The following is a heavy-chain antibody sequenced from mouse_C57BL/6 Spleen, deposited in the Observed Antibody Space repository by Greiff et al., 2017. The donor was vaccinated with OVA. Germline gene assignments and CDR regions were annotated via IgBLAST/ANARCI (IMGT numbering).Heavy chain of an antibody. J-gene: IGHJ1*03. CDR3: ARIYYGSSYPHWYFDV. CDR2: ISAGGSYT. D-gene: IGHD1-1*01. V-gene: IGHV5-4*03. CDR1: GFTFSSYA. Sequence: EVMLVESGGGLVKPGGSLKLSCAASGFTFSSYAMSWVRQTPEKRLEWVATISAGGSYTYYPDNVKGRFTISRDNAKNKLYLQMSHLKSEDTAMYYGARIYYGSSYPHWYFDVWGTGTTVTVSS.